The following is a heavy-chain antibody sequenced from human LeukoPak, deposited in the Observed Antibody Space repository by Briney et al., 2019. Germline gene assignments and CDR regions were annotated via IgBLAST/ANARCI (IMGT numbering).Heavy chain of an antibody. J-gene: IGHJ4*02. V-gene: IGHV3-30*02. Sequence: GGSLRLSCAASGFTFSSYGMHWVRQAPGKGLEWVAFIRYDGSNKYYADSVRDRFTISRDNSKSTLSLQMNSLRAEDTAIYYCATYRQVLLPFESWGQGTLVTVSS. CDR2: IRYDGSNK. CDR3: ATYRQVLLPFES. CDR1: GFTFSSYG. D-gene: IGHD2-8*02.